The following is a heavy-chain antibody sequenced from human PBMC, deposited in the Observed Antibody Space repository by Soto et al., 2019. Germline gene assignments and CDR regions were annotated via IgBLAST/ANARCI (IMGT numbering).Heavy chain of an antibody. V-gene: IGHV1-18*01. CDR1: GYTFTRYG. D-gene: IGHD7-27*01. CDR2: ISGYNGDT. J-gene: IGHJ6*02. Sequence: QGHLVQSGAEVKKPGTSVKVSCKASGYTFTRYGISWVRQAPGQGLEWMGWISGYNGDTNYAQNLQGRVTMTIDTSTSTAYMELRSLTSDDTAVYYCAKTGQPPYYYYGLDVWGQGTT. CDR3: AKTGQPPYYYYGLDV.